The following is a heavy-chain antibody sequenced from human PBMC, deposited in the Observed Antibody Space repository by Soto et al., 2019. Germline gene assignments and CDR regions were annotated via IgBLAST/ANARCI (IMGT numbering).Heavy chain of an antibody. CDR3: ARDLTDYYFDY. Sequence: QVQLVQSGAEVKKPGSSVKVSCKASGGTFSSYTISWVRQAPGQGLEWMGRIIPILGIANYAQKFQGRVTITADNSTSTAYMELSSLRSEDTAVYYCARDLTDYYFDYWGQGTLVTVSS. V-gene: IGHV1-69*02. CDR1: GGTFSSYT. J-gene: IGHJ4*02. CDR2: IIPILGIA.